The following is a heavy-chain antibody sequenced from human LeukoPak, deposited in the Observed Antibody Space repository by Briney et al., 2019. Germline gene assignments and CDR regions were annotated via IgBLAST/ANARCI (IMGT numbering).Heavy chain of an antibody. Sequence: ASVKVSCKASGYTFTGYYMHWVRQAPGQGLEWMGWINPNSGGTNYAQKFQGRVTMTRDTSISTAYMELSRLRSDDTAVYYCARVITIFDYYMDVWGKGTTVTVSS. V-gene: IGHV1-2*02. D-gene: IGHD3-3*01. CDR1: GYTFTGYY. CDR3: ARVITIFDYYMDV. J-gene: IGHJ6*03. CDR2: INPNSGGT.